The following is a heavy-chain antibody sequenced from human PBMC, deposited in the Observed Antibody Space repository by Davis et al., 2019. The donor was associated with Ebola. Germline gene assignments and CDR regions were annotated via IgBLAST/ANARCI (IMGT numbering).Heavy chain of an antibody. CDR2: ISAYNGNT. CDR1: GYTFTSHG. V-gene: IGHV1-18*01. J-gene: IGHJ4*02. Sequence: SVPVSCQVSGYTFTSHGLSWVRQPPGQGLEWMGWISAYNGNTNYAQKLQGRVTMTTDTSTSTAYMELRSLGSDDTAVYYCARSSPSIAARPLDYWGQGTLVTVSS. D-gene: IGHD6-6*01. CDR3: ARSSPSIAARPLDY.